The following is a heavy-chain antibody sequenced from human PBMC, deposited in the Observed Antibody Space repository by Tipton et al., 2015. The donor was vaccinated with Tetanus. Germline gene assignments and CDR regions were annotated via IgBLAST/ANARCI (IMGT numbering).Heavy chain of an antibody. Sequence: SLRLSCSASGFTFGIFAMHWVRQAPGNGLDWVAVISYDGTTKYYVDSVKGRFTISRDNSHNTLYLQMDSLRPEDTAVYYCARDSLGVTLGRGTAAVAPGDYWGQGTRVTVSS. CDR3: ARDSLGVTLGRGTAAVAPGDY. J-gene: IGHJ4*02. V-gene: IGHV3-30*04. CDR2: ISYDGTTK. CDR1: GFTFGIFA. D-gene: IGHD1-1*01.